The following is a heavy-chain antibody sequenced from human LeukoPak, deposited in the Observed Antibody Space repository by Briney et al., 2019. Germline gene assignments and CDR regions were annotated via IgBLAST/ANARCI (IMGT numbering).Heavy chain of an antibody. V-gene: IGHV3-74*01. CDR1: GFTFSNAW. J-gene: IGHJ4*02. D-gene: IGHD4-17*01. CDR2: VNGDGSST. Sequence: GGSLRLSCAASGFTFSNAWMSWVRQAPGKGLVWVARVNGDGSSTNYADSVKGRFTISRDNAKNTLFLQMNSLRAEDTAVYYCAKDREWDDYAEYDYWGQGTLVTVSS. CDR3: AKDREWDDYAEYDY.